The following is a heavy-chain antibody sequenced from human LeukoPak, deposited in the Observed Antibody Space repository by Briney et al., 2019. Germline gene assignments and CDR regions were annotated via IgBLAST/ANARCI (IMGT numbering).Heavy chain of an antibody. J-gene: IGHJ4*02. CDR1: GYTFTSYD. V-gene: IGHV1-8*03. Sequence: ASVKVSCKASGYTFTSYDINWVRQATGQGLEWMGWMNPNSGNTGYAQKFQGRVTITRNTSISTAYMELSSLRSEDTAVYYCARGKGGYYYDSSGDFDYWGQGTLVTVSS. CDR3: ARGKGGYYYDSSGDFDY. CDR2: MNPNSGNT. D-gene: IGHD3-22*01.